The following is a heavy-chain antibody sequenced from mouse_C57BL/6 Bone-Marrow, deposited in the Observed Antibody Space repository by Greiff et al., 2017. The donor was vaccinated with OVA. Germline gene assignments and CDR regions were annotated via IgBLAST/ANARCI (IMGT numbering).Heavy chain of an antibody. CDR3: ARHIDLLLRPGAMDY. V-gene: IGHV5-6*01. CDR1: GFTFSSYG. D-gene: IGHD1-1*01. Sequence: EVQLVESGGDLVKPGGSLKLSCAASGFTFSSYGMSWVRQTPDKRLEWVATISSGGSYTYYPASVKGRFTISRDNAKNTLYLQMSSLKSEDTAMYYCARHIDLLLRPGAMDYWGQGTSVTVSS. CDR2: ISSGGSYT. J-gene: IGHJ4*01.